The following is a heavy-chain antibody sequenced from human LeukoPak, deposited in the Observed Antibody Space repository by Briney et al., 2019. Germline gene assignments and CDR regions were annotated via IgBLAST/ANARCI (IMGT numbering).Heavy chain of an antibody. CDR2: ISYDGSNK. V-gene: IGHV3-30-3*01. CDR3: ARDQDGEIDY. J-gene: IGHJ4*02. CDR1: GFTFSSYA. Sequence: GGSLGLSCAASGFTFSSYAMHWVRQAPGKGLEWVAVISYDGSNKYYADSVKGRFTISRDNSKNTLYLQMNSLRAEDTAVYYCARDQDGEIDYWGQGTLVTVSS. D-gene: IGHD4-17*01.